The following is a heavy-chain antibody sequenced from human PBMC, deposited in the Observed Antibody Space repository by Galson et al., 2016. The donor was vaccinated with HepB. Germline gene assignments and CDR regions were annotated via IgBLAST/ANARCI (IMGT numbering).Heavy chain of an antibody. D-gene: IGHD2-8*01. Sequence: SLRLSCAASGFTFSTYGMQWVRQAPGKGLEWVAVIWFDGTNKDFADSMKGRFTISRDNSKNTLYLQMNSLRAEDTAVYYCARDRPDCTNGVCSPHLYYYSHGMDVWGQGTTVTVSS. CDR3: ARDRPDCTNGVCSPHLYYYSHGMDV. J-gene: IGHJ6*02. CDR2: IWFDGTNK. V-gene: IGHV3-33*01. CDR1: GFTFSTYG.